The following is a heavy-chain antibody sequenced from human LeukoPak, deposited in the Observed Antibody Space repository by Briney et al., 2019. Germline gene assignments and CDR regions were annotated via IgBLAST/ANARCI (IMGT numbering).Heavy chain of an antibody. Sequence: PGGSLRLSCAVSGITLSNYGMSWVCQAPGKGREWVAGISDSGGSTNYADSVKGRFTISRDNSKNTLYLQMNSLRAEDTAVYYCAKVITFQNDAFDIWGQGTMVTVSS. CDR1: GITLSNYG. D-gene: IGHD2/OR15-2a*01. CDR3: AKVITFQNDAFDI. CDR2: ISDSGGST. V-gene: IGHV3-23*01. J-gene: IGHJ3*02.